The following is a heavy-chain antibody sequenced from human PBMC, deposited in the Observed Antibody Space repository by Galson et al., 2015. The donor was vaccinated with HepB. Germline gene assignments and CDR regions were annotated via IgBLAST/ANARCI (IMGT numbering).Heavy chain of an antibody. CDR2: IQLDGGAK. CDR3: VREGYSYFDN. J-gene: IGHJ4*01. D-gene: IGHD3-22*01. V-gene: IGHV3-7*03. Sequence: LILSCAASGFIFSNYVMTWVRQAPGRGLEWVAKIQLDGGAKYYVDSVEGRFTVSRDNAKNSLYLQMNSLRVEDTAVYYCVREGYSYFDNWGHGTLITVSS. CDR1: GFIFSNYV.